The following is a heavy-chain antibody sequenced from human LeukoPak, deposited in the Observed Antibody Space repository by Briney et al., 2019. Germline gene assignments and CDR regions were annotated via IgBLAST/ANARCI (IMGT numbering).Heavy chain of an antibody. CDR2: IWYDGSNK. J-gene: IGHJ4*02. CDR1: GFTFSSYG. V-gene: IGHV3-33*01. D-gene: IGHD5-18*01. Sequence: GGSLRLSCAASGFTFSSYGMHWVRQAPGKGLEWVAVIWYDGSNKYYADSVKGRFTISRDNSKNTLYLQMNSLRAEDTAVYYCARDSTPFPHLSGYSQNFDYWGQGTLVTVSS. CDR3: ARDSTPFPHLSGYSQNFDY.